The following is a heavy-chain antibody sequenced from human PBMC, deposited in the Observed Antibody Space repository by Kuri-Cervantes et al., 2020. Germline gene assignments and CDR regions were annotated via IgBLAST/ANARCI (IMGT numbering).Heavy chain of an antibody. D-gene: IGHD3-9*01. CDR3: ARVPLRYFDWLLEEYYYGMDV. Sequence: SETLSLTCTVSGGSISSSNWWSWVRQPPGKGLEWIGEIYHRGSTNYNPSLKSRVTISVDKSKNQFSLKLSSVTAADTAVYYCARVPLRYFDWLLEEYYYGMDVWGQGTTVTVSS. J-gene: IGHJ6*02. CDR1: GGSISSSNW. V-gene: IGHV4-4*02. CDR2: IYHRGST.